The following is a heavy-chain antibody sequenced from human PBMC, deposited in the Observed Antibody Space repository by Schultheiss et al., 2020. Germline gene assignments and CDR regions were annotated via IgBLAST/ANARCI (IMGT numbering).Heavy chain of an antibody. Sequence: GESLKISCKASGYTFTSYGISWVRQAPGQGLEWMGWINPNSGDTHYAQKFQGRVTMTRDTSISTAYMELSRLRYDDTAVYYCARVGRRSDNRHIDYWGQGTLVTVSS. J-gene: IGHJ4*02. CDR3: ARVGRRSDNRHIDY. D-gene: IGHD1/OR15-1a*01. CDR1: GYTFTSYG. CDR2: INPNSGDT. V-gene: IGHV1-2*02.